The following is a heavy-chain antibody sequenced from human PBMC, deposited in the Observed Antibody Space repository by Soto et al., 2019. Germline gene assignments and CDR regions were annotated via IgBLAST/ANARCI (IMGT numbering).Heavy chain of an antibody. Sequence: QVQLQESGPGLVKPSETLSLTCTVSGGSISSYYWSWIRQPPGKGLEWIGYIYYSGSTNYNPSLTPRVPISVATSKTQFSLKLSSVTAADTAVYYCARRYGSCFDYWGQGTLVTVSS. CDR3: ARRYGSCFDY. CDR1: GGSISSYY. J-gene: IGHJ4*02. V-gene: IGHV4-59*08. D-gene: IGHD5-18*01. CDR2: IYYSGST.